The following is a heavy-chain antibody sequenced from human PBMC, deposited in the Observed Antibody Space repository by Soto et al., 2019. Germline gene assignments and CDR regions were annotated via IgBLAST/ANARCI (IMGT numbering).Heavy chain of an antibody. D-gene: IGHD7-27*01. CDR3: ARDDTYWGY. V-gene: IGHV3-7*01. CDR1: GFTFSSHW. J-gene: IGHJ4*02. Sequence: EVQLVESGGGLVQPGGSLRLSCAASGFTFSSHWMSWVRQAPGKGLEWVANIQQDGNEKQYIDSVKGRFSISRDNAKSSLYLQSNALRADDTAVYYCARDDTYWGYWGQGTLVTVSS. CDR2: IQQDGNEK.